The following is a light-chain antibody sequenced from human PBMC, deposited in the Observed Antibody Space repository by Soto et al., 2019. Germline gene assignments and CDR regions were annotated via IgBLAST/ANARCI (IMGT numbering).Light chain of an antibody. CDR1: QSINSY. Sequence: DIQMTQSPSSLSASVGDRVTITCRASQSINSYLNWYQQKPGKAPKLLIYAASSFQSGVPSRFSGSGSGTDFTLTIRSLQPEDFATYYCQQSYSTPPWTFGQGTTGDIK. CDR2: AAS. V-gene: IGKV1-39*01. J-gene: IGKJ1*01. CDR3: QQSYSTPPWT.